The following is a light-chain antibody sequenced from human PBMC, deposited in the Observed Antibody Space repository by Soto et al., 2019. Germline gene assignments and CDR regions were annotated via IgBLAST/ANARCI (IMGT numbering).Light chain of an antibody. CDR2: EVT. CDR1: SSDVGDNY. CDR3: SAYAGSNTLV. V-gene: IGLV2-8*01. Sequence: QSALAQSPSASGTPGQSVTISCTGTSSDVGDNYVSWYQQHLGEAPKLIMFEVTLRPSGVPDRFSGSKSGNTASLTVSGLQDDDEADYYCSAYAGSNTLVFGTGTKLTVL. J-gene: IGLJ1*01.